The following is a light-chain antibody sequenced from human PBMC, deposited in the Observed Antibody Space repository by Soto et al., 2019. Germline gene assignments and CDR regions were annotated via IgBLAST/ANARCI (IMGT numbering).Light chain of an antibody. CDR1: QSVSSN. CDR3: QQYNNWPLT. Sequence: EIVMTQSQATLSVSPGERATLSCRASQSVSSNLAWYQQKPGQAPRHLNYGASTRATGIPARFSGSGSGTEFTLTISSLLSEDFAVYYCQQYNNWPLTFGGGTKVEIK. V-gene: IGKV3-15*01. CDR2: GAS. J-gene: IGKJ4*01.